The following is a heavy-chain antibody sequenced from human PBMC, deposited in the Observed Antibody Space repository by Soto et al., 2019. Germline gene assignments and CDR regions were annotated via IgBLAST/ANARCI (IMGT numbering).Heavy chain of an antibody. CDR3: ARLVWSGYYIYYTGMAV. CDR1: GFTFSSYA. CDR2: ISNDGRNN. V-gene: IGHV3-30*04. Sequence: QVQLLESGGGVVQPGRSLRLSCAASGFTFSSYAMHWVRQAPGKRLEWVAVISNDGRNNYYADSVKGRFTISRDNSKNTVYVQMNSLTVEATAVYYCARLVWSGYYIYYTGMAVWGQGTTV. D-gene: IGHD3-3*01. J-gene: IGHJ6*02.